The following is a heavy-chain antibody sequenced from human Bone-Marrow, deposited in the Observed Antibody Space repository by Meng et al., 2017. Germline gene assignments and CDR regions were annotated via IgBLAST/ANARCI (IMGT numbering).Heavy chain of an antibody. CDR3: ARDEDISAAGKLFGDY. V-gene: IGHV1-2*06. CDR1: GYNSSDYW. D-gene: IGHD6-13*01. CDR2: IDPKSGDT. Sequence: QVQLVRSGAEVKKPGASVKVSCKPSGYNSSDYWLHWVRRAPGQGLEWMGRIDPKSGDTHYAQRFQGRVTMTGDTSISTAYMELSGLRSDDTAMYYCARDEDISAAGKLFGDYWGQGTLVTVSS. J-gene: IGHJ4*02.